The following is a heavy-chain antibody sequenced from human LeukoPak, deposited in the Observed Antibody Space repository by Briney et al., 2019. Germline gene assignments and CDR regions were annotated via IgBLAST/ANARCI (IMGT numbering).Heavy chain of an antibody. D-gene: IGHD3-22*01. V-gene: IGHV4-38-2*02. Sequence: PSETLSLTCTVSGYSISSGYYWGWIRQPPGKGLEWIGSIYHSGSTYYNPSLKSRVTISVDTSKNKFSLKLSSVTAADTAVYYCARGSHDSSGYYYFDYWGQGTLVTVSS. CDR3: ARGSHDSSGYYYFDY. CDR2: IYHSGST. J-gene: IGHJ4*02. CDR1: GYSISSGYY.